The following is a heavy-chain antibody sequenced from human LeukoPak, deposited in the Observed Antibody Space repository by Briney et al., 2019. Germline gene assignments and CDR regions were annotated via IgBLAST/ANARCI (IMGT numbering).Heavy chain of an antibody. CDR1: GYTFTSYY. J-gene: IGHJ6*02. CDR2: INPSGGST. V-gene: IGHV1-46*01. CDR3: ARGSVVVITTDYGMDV. Sequence: ASVKVSCTASGYTFTSYYMHWVRQAPGQGLEWMGIINPSGGSTSYAQKFQGRVTMTRDTSTSTVYMELSSLRSEDTAVYYCARGSVVVITTDYGMDVWGQGTTVIVSS. D-gene: IGHD3-22*01.